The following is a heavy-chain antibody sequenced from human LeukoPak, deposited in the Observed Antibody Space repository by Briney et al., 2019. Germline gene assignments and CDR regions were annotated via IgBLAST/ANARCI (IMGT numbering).Heavy chain of an antibody. D-gene: IGHD2-21*01. CDR3: ARDRAYGGGYWFDP. J-gene: IGHJ5*02. CDR2: IYHSGST. CDR1: GGSISSGGYY. Sequence: PSQTLSLTCTVSGGSISSGGYYWRWIRQPPGKGLEWIGYIYHSGSTYYNPSLKSRVTISVDRSKNQFSLKLSSVTAADTAVYYCARDRAYGGGYWFDPWGQGTLVTVSS. V-gene: IGHV4-30-2*01.